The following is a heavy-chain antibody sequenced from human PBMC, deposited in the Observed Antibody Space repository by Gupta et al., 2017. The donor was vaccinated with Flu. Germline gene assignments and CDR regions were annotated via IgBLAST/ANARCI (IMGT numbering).Heavy chain of an antibody. V-gene: IGHV4-34*01. Sequence: QVQLQQWGAGLLKPSETLSLTCAVYGGSFSGYYWSWIRQPLGKGLEWIGEINHSGSTNYNPSLKRRVTISVDTSKNQFSLKLSSVTAADTAVYYCARVRADVRQQLALRAFDIWGQGTMVTGSS. CDR2: INHSGST. CDR3: ARVRADVRQQLALRAFDI. CDR1: GGSFSGYY. J-gene: IGHJ3*02. D-gene: IGHD6-13*01.